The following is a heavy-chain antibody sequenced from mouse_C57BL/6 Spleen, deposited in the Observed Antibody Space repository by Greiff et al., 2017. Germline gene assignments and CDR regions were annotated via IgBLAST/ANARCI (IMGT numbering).Heavy chain of an antibody. CDR3: ANLLQDY. D-gene: IGHD2-1*01. CDR1: GFTFSDYG. CDR2: ISSGSSTI. J-gene: IGHJ2*01. V-gene: IGHV5-17*01. Sequence: EVKLMESGGGLVKPGGSLKLSCAASGFTFSDYGMHWVRQAPEKGLEWVAYISSGSSTIDYADTVKGRFTISRDNAKNTLFLQMTSLRSEDTAMYYCANLLQDYWGQGTTLTVSS.